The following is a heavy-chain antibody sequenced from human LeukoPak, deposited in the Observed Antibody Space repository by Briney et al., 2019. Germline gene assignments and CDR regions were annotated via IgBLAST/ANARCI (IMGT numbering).Heavy chain of an antibody. CDR2: IYHSGST. D-gene: IGHD1-26*01. V-gene: IGHV4-38-2*02. Sequence: SETLSLTCTVSGYSISSGYYWGWIRQPPGKGLEWIGSIYHSGSTYYNPSLKSRVTISVDTSKNQFSLKLSSVSAADTAIYYCARVKGGSFNSFDYWGQGTLVTVSS. J-gene: IGHJ4*02. CDR3: ARVKGGSFNSFDY. CDR1: GYSISSGYY.